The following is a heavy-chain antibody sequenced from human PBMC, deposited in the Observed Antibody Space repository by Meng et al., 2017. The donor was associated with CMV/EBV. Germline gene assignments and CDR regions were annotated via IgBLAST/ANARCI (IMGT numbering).Heavy chain of an antibody. CDR3: ARDYGDYVLDY. D-gene: IGHD4-17*01. J-gene: IGHJ4*02. CDR2: IIPSSGST. CDR1: GYTFTRFH. Sequence: ASVKVSCKTSGYTFTRFHMHWARQAPGQGLEWMGKIIPSSGSTTYAPRFQGRVTMTRDTSTSTVYMELNSLRSEDTAVYYCARDYGDYVLDYWGQGTLVTVSS. V-gene: IGHV1-46*01.